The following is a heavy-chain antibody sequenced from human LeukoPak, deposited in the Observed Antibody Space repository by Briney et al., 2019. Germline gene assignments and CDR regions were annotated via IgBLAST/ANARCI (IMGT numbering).Heavy chain of an antibody. J-gene: IGHJ4*02. CDR3: ARHEKIVVVTPFDY. D-gene: IGHD2-21*02. CDR1: GGSFSGYY. CDR2: INHSGST. Sequence: SETLSLTCAVYGGSFSGYYWSWIRQPPGKGLEWIGEINHSGSTNYNPSLKSRVTISVDTSKNQFSLKLSSVTAADTAVYYCARHEKIVVVTPFDYWGQGTLVTVSS. V-gene: IGHV4-34*01.